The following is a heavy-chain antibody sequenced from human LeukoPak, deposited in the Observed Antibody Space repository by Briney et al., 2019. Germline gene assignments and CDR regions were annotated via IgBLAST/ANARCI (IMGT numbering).Heavy chain of an antibody. J-gene: IGHJ4*02. D-gene: IGHD5-12*01. CDR1: GFTFSSYS. CDR3: ARDSGYSGYGFDY. CDR2: ISSSSSYI. V-gene: IGHV3-21*01. Sequence: GSLRLSCAASGFTFSSYSMNWVRQAPGKGLEWVSSISSSSSYIYYADSVKGRFTISRDNAKNSLYLQMNSLRAEDTAVYYCARDSGYSGYGFDYWGQGTLVTVSS.